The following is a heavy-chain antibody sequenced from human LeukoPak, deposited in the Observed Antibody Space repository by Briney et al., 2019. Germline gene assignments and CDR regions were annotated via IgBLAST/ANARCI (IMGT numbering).Heavy chain of an antibody. J-gene: IGHJ4*02. D-gene: IGHD3-9*01. CDR2: IYHSGST. V-gene: IGHV4-38-2*02. Sequence: PSETLSLTCTVSGYSISSGYYWGWIRQPPGKGLEWIGSIYHSGSTYYNPSLKSRVTISVDTSKNQFSLRLSSVTAADTAVYYCARDEIKYYDILTGYYNYFDYWGQGTLVTVSS. CDR1: GYSISSGYY. CDR3: ARDEIKYYDILTGYYNYFDY.